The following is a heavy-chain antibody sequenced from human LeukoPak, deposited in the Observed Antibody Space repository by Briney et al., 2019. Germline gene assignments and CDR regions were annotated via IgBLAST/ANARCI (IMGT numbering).Heavy chain of an antibody. Sequence: GGSLRLSCAASGFTFDDYAMHWVRQAPGNGLEWVSGISWNSGSIGYADSVKGRFTISRDNAKNSLYLQMNSLRAEDMALYYCARDPRPLPKKIPGYFDYWGQGTLVTVSS. CDR2: ISWNSGSI. CDR1: GFTFDDYA. V-gene: IGHV3-9*03. D-gene: IGHD1-14*01. J-gene: IGHJ4*02. CDR3: ARDPRPLPKKIPGYFDY.